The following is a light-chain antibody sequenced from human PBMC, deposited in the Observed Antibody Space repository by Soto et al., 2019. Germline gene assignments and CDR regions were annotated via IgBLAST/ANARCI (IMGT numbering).Light chain of an antibody. CDR2: AAS. Sequence: ETVLTQSPDTLSVSPGERATLSFRTSQSVSNNLAWYHQKPGHPPRLLISAASTRATGVPARFSGSGSGTDFTLTISRLEPEDFAVYYCQQYGSSLTFGQGTRLEIK. J-gene: IGKJ5*01. CDR3: QQYGSSLT. V-gene: IGKV3-20*01. CDR1: QSVSNN.